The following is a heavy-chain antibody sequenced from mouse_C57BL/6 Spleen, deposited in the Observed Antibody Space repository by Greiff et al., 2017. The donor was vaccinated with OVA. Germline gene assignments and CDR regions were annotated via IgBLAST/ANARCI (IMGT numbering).Heavy chain of an antibody. Sequence: EVQLQESGPVLVKPGASVKMSCKASGYTFTDYYMNWVKQSHGKSLEWIGVINPYNGGTSYNQKFKGKATLTVDKSSSTAYMELNSLTSEDSAVYYCARRGITTVVEYYYAMDYWGQGTSVTVSS. CDR2: INPYNGGT. J-gene: IGHJ4*01. CDR1: GYTFTDYY. V-gene: IGHV1-19*01. D-gene: IGHD1-1*01. CDR3: ARRGITTVVEYYYAMDY.